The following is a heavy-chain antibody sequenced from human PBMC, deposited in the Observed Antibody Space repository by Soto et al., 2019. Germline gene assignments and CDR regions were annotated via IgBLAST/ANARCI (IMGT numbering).Heavy chain of an antibody. CDR3: AGLRGYYYYIDV. D-gene: IGHD3-10*01. V-gene: IGHV4-34*01. Sequence: QVQLQQWGAGLLKPSETLSLTCAVHGASSDTYYWTWIRQPPGKGLEWIGEINDSGSDNHNPSLKSRVIISVETYKNQFSLRLNSVTAADTAVYYCAGLRGYYYYIDVWGKGTTVTVSS. CDR2: INDSGSD. CDR1: GASSDTYY. J-gene: IGHJ6*03.